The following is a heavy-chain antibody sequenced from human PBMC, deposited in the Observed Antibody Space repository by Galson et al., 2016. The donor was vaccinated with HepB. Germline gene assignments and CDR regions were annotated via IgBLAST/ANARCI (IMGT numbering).Heavy chain of an antibody. Sequence: SVKVSCKASGYTFTGYATQWVRRAPGQGLEWMGWINNDSGYTKYSQKFQGRVTITRDTSSRTAYLELSRLTSEDTAVYYCVKGPFEGGDVYWGQGTLVTVAS. CDR1: GYTFTGYA. CDR2: INNDSGYT. V-gene: IGHV1-3*04. J-gene: IGHJ4*02. CDR3: VKGPFEGGDVY. D-gene: IGHD2-21*02.